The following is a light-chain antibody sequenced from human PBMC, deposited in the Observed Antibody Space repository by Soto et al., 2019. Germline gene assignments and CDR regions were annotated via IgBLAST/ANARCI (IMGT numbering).Light chain of an antibody. Sequence: DIVMTQSPLSLPVTPGEPASISCRSRQSLLHTDGNKYLDWFLQKPGQSPQLLISMGSIRASGVPDRFSGSGSGTDFKLKISRVEAEDVGSYYCMQSLQTPLTFGQGTRLEIK. CDR1: QSLLHTDGNKY. CDR3: MQSLQTPLT. J-gene: IGKJ5*01. V-gene: IGKV2-28*01. CDR2: MGS.